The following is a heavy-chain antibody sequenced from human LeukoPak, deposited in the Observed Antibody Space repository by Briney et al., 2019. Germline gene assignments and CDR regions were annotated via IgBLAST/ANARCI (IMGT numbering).Heavy chain of an antibody. V-gene: IGHV4-31*03. Sequence: PSQTLSLTCTVSGGSISSGGYYWSWIRQHPGTGLEWIGYIYYSGSTNYNPSLKSRVTISVDTSKNQFSLKLSSVTAADTAVYYCARARIAAATLDVWGQGTTVTVSS. CDR3: ARARIAAATLDV. CDR1: GGSISSGGYY. D-gene: IGHD6-13*01. CDR2: IYYSGST. J-gene: IGHJ6*02.